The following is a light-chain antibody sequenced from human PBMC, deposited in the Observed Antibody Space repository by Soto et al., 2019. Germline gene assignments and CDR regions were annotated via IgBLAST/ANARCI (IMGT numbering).Light chain of an antibody. CDR3: QQSGSSQT. Sequence: EIVLTQSPGTLSLSPGERATLSCRASQSVSSSYLAWYQQKPGQAPRLLMYGASSRATGIPDRFSGSGSGTDFTLTISRLEPEDFAVYYCQQSGSSQTFGQGTRWIS. CDR2: GAS. CDR1: QSVSSSY. J-gene: IGKJ1*01. V-gene: IGKV3-20*01.